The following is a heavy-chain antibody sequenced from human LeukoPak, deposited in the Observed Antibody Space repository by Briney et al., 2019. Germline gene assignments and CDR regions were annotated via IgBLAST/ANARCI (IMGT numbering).Heavy chain of an antibody. CDR1: GFKFSSYA. CDR2: IRCCCGST. D-gene: IGHD6-19*01. V-gene: IGHV3-23*01. CDR3: SKDPGQWLVPGNYFDY. Sequence: GGSLGLFCAASGFKFSSYAIRWVRQAPGKGLEWVSAIRCCCGSTYFADSVKGRFTILSDNANNTLYPAMNNLEAQDTPVYYLSKDPGQWLVPGNYFDYWGQGTLVTVSS. J-gene: IGHJ4*02.